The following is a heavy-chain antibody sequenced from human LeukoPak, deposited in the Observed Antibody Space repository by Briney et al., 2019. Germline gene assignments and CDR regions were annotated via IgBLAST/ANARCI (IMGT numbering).Heavy chain of an antibody. CDR3: ATNSAYRFDY. D-gene: IGHD3-22*01. V-gene: IGHV3-23*01. J-gene: IGHJ4*02. CDR2: ISGSGGST. CDR1: GFTFSSYA. Sequence: GGSLRLSCAASGFTFSSYAMSWVRQAPGKGLEWFSAISGSGGSTYYADSVKGRFTISRDNAKNSVYLQMNSLRAEDTAVYLCATNSAYRFDYWGQGTLVTVSS.